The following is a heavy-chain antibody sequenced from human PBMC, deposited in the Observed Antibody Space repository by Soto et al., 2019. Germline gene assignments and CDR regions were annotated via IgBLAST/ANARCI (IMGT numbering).Heavy chain of an antibody. CDR2: ISAYNGNT. CDR3: ARDKGAMVLYYNYGMDV. V-gene: IGHV1-18*01. Sequence: QVQLVQSGAEVKKPGASVKVSCKASGYTFTSYGISWVRQAPGQGLEWMGWISAYNGNTNYAQKLQGGVTMTTDTSTRTAYMEVRSLRSDDTAVYYCARDKGAMVLYYNYGMDVWGQGTTVTVSS. CDR1: GYTFTSYG. D-gene: IGHD5-18*01. J-gene: IGHJ6*02.